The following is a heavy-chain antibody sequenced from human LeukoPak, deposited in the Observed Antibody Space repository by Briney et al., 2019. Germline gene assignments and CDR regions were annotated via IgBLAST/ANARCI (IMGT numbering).Heavy chain of an antibody. CDR2: ISYDGSNK. CDR1: GFTFSSYA. J-gene: IGHJ4*02. CDR3: ARARSTSCCFGDDY. D-gene: IGHD2-2*01. Sequence: GRSLSLSCAASGFTFSSYAMHWVRQAPGKGLEWVAVISYDGSNKYYADSVKGRFTISRDNAKNSLYLQMNSLRAEDTAVYYCARARSTSCCFGDDYWGQGTLVTVSS. V-gene: IGHV3-30*04.